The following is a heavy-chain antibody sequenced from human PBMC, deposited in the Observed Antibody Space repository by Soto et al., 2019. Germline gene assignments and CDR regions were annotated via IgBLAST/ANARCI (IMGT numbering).Heavy chain of an antibody. J-gene: IGHJ4*02. V-gene: IGHV3-21*01. CDR1: GFTFSSYS. CDR3: ARDSLYYYDSSGYPDY. D-gene: IGHD3-22*01. Sequence: EVQLVESGGGLVKPGGSLRLSCAASGFTFSSYSMNWVRQAPGKGLEWVSSISSSSSYIYYADSVKGRFTISRDNAKNSQYLQMNSMRAEDTAVYYCARDSLYYYDSSGYPDYWGQGTLVTVSS. CDR2: ISSSSSYI.